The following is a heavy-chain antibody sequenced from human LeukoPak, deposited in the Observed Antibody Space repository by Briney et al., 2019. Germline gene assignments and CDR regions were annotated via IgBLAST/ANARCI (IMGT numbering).Heavy chain of an antibody. D-gene: IGHD3-3*01. CDR1: GGTLSSYA. J-gene: IGHJ4*02. Sequence: GASVKVSCKASGGTLSSYAISWVRQAPGQGLEWMGRIIPILGIANYAQKFQGRVTITADESTSTAYMELSSLRSEDTAVYYCASGLANYDFWSGYFPLFDYWGQGTLVTVSS. V-gene: IGHV1-69*04. CDR2: IIPILGIA. CDR3: ASGLANYDFWSGYFPLFDY.